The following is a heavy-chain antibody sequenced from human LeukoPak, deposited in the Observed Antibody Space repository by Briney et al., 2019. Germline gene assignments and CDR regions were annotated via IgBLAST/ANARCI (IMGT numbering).Heavy chain of an antibody. D-gene: IGHD3-10*01. V-gene: IGHV3-74*01. CDR2: INSDGSST. CDR3: ARESYGSGSSGFDY. CDR1: GFTFSSYW. J-gene: IGHJ4*02. Sequence: PGGSLRLSCAASGFTFSSYWMHWVRQAPGKGLAWVSRINSDGSSTSYADSVKGRFTISRDNAKNTLYLQMNSLRAEDTAVYYCARESYGSGSSGFDYWGQGTLVTVSS.